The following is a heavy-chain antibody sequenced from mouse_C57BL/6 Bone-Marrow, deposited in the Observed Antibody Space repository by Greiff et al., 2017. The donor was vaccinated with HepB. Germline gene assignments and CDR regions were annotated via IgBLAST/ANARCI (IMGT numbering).Heavy chain of an antibody. Sequence: QVHVKQPGAELVRPGSSVKLSCKASGYTFTSYWMHWVKQRPIQGLEWIGNIDPSDSETHYNQKFKDKATLTVDKSSSTAYMQLSSLTSEDSAVYYCARGNYYGSSAWFAYWGQGTLVTVSA. D-gene: IGHD1-1*01. CDR2: IDPSDSET. CDR3: ARGNYYGSSAWFAY. CDR1: GYTFTSYW. V-gene: IGHV1-52*01. J-gene: IGHJ3*01.